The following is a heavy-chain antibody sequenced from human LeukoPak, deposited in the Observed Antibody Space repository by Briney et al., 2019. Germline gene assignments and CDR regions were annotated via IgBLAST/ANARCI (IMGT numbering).Heavy chain of an antibody. D-gene: IGHD6-13*01. Sequence: SETLSLTCTVSGGSISSSSYYWGWIRQPPGKGLEWIGSIYYSGSTYYNPSLKSRVTISVDTSKNQFSLKLSSVTAADTAVYYCARVNSSPRHYYYMDVWGKGTTVTVSS. CDR3: ARVNSSPRHYYYMDV. V-gene: IGHV4-39*07. CDR1: GGSISSSSYY. CDR2: IYYSGST. J-gene: IGHJ6*03.